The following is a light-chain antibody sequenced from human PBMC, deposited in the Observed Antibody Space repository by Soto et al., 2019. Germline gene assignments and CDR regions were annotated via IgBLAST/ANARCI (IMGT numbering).Light chain of an antibody. CDR3: QQYGSSPPWT. CDR2: GAS. Sequence: EIGLTQSPGTLSLSPGERATLSCRASQSVSSSYLAWYQQKPGQAPRLLIYGASSRATGIPDRFSGSGSGTDCTLTISRLEAEDFAVYYCQQYGSSPPWTFGQGTKVEIK. V-gene: IGKV3-20*01. J-gene: IGKJ1*01. CDR1: QSVSSSY.